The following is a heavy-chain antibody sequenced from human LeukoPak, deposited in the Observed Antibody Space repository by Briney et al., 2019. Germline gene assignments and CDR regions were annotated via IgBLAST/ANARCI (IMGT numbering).Heavy chain of an antibody. D-gene: IGHD1-14*01. CDR1: GGSISSYY. CDR3: ARGRDTPGYYYYYMDV. J-gene: IGHJ6*03. Sequence: RSQRLSLTCTVSGGSISSYYWSWIRQPAGKGLEWIGRIYTSGSINYNPSLKSRVTISVDKSKNQFSLKLSSVTAADTAVYYCARGRDTPGYYYYYMDVWGKGTTVT. V-gene: IGHV4-4*07. CDR2: IYTSGSI.